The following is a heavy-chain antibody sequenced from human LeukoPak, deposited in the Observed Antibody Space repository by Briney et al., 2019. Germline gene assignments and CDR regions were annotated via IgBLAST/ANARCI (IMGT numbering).Heavy chain of an antibody. CDR1: GFTFSSYW. CDR2: ISSSSSYI. V-gene: IGHV3-21*01. D-gene: IGHD2-2*02. J-gene: IGHJ5*02. CDR3: ARGGCSSTSCYTWANWFDP. Sequence: KSGGSLRLSCAASGFTFSSYWMNWVRQAPGKGLEWVSSISSSSSYIYYADSVKGRFTISRDNAKNSLYLQMNSLRAEDTAVYYCARGGCSSTSCYTWANWFDPWGQGTLVTVSS.